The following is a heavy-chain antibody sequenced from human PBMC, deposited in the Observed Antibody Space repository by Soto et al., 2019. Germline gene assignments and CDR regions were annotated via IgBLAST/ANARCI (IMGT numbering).Heavy chain of an antibody. J-gene: IGHJ6*03. CDR2: TYYRSKWYN. CDR3: ARGIVVVPAAMSVDYYYMDV. V-gene: IGHV6-1*01. CDR1: GDSVSSNSAA. Sequence: SQTLSLTCAISGDSVSSNSAAWNWIRQSPSRGLEWLGRTYYRSKWYNDYAVSVKSRITINPDTSKNQFSLKLSSVTAADTAVYYCARGIVVVPAAMSVDYYYMDVWGKGTTVTVSS. D-gene: IGHD2-2*01.